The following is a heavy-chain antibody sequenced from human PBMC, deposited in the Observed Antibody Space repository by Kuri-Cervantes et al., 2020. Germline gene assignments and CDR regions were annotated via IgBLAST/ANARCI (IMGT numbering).Heavy chain of an antibody. CDR1: GGSFSGYY. Sequence: GGSLRLSCAVYGGSFSGYYWSWIRQPPGKGLIWTSGMNSDGSNIKYADSVKGRFTISRDNAKNTVYLEMNSLRAEDTAAYYCARDDSTSGWFAIDYWGQGTVVTVSS. CDR2: MNSDGSNI. V-gene: IGHV3-74*01. J-gene: IGHJ4*02. D-gene: IGHD2-2*01. CDR3: ARDDSTSGWFAIDY.